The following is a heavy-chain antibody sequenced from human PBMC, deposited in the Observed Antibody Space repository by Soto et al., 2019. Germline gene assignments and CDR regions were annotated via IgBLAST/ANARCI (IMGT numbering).Heavy chain of an antibody. Sequence: PSETLSLTCTVSGGSISSGGYYWSWIRQHPGKGLEWIGYIYYNGSTYYNPSLKSRVTISVDTSKNQFSLKLSSVTAADTAVYYCARDGPHSSASYWGQGTLVTVSS. D-gene: IGHD3-22*01. V-gene: IGHV4-31*03. CDR2: IYYNGST. J-gene: IGHJ4*02. CDR1: GGSISSGGYY. CDR3: ARDGPHSSASY.